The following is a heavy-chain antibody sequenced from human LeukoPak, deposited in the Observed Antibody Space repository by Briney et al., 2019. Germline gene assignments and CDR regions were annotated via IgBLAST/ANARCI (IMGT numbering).Heavy chain of an antibody. V-gene: IGHV1-18*01. Sequence: GASVKVSCKASGYTFTSYGISWVRQAPGQGLEWMGWISAYNGNTNYAQKPQGRVTMTTDTSTSTAYMELRSLRSDDTAVYYCARGECSSTSCYRPYYYYGMDVWGQGTTVTVSS. J-gene: IGHJ6*02. CDR2: ISAYNGNT. CDR3: ARGECSSTSCYRPYYYYGMDV. CDR1: GYTFTSYG. D-gene: IGHD2-2*01.